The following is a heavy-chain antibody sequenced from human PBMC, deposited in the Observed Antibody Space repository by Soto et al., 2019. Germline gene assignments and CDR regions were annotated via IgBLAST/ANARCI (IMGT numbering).Heavy chain of an antibody. J-gene: IGHJ4*02. D-gene: IGHD3-22*01. V-gene: IGHV3-66*01. Sequence: GGSLRLSCAASGFTFSTYGMHWVSQAPGKGLEWVSVIYSGGSTYYADSVKGRFTISRDNSKNTLYLQMNSLRAEDTAVYYCARDVSSGRVFKGYFDYWGQGTLVTVSS. CDR1: GFTFSTYG. CDR2: IYSGGST. CDR3: ARDVSSGRVFKGYFDY.